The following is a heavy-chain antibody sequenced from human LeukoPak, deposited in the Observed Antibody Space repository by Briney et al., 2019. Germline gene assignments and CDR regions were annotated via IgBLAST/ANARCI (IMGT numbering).Heavy chain of an antibody. CDR3: ARDYCGGDCYPFDY. V-gene: IGHV3-20*04. CDR2: INWNGGST. J-gene: IGHJ4*02. D-gene: IGHD2-21*02. Sequence: PGGSLRLSCAASGFTFDDYGVSWVRQAPGKGLEWVSGINWNGGSTGYADSVKGRFTISRDNAKKSVYLKMNSLRDEDTALYYCARDYCGGDCYPFDYWGQGTLVTVSS. CDR1: GFTFDDYG.